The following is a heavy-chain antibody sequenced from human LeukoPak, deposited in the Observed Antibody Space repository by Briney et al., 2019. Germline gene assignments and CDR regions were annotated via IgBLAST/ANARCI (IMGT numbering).Heavy chain of an antibody. V-gene: IGHV3-21*01. CDR1: GFTFSSYS. D-gene: IGHD6-13*01. CDR2: ISSSSSYI. CDR3: ARDDGSSSWYYYYYMDV. J-gene: IGHJ6*03. Sequence: GRSLRLSCAASGFTFSSYSMNWVRQAPGKGLEWVSSISSSSSYIYYADSVKGRFTISRDNAKNSLYLQMNSLRAEDTAVYYCARDDGSSSWYYYYYMDVWGKGTTVTVSS.